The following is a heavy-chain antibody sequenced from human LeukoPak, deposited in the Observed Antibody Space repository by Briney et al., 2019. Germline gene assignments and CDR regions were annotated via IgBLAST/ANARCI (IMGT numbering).Heavy chain of an antibody. V-gene: IGHV3-21*01. D-gene: IGHD6-6*01. J-gene: IGHJ5*02. CDR2: ISHSGTYI. CDR3: ARDRKQLIPGAFGSDNWFDP. Sequence: GGSLRLSCAGSGFTLSGHSMVWVRQAPGKGLEWGSSISHSGTYIYYADSVKGRFTISRDNAKNSLYLQMDSLRVEDTAVYYCARDRKQLIPGAFGSDNWFDPWGQGTLVTVSS. CDR1: GFTLSGHS.